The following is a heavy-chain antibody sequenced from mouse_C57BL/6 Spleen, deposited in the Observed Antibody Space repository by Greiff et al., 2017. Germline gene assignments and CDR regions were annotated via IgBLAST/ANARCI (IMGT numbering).Heavy chain of an antibody. V-gene: IGHV1-69*01. D-gene: IGHD1-1*01. Sequence: VQLQQPGAELVMPGASVKLSCKASGYTFTSYWMHWVKQRPGQGLEWIGEIDPSDSYTNYNQKFKGKSTLTVDKSSSTAYMQLSSLTSEDSAVYDCALITTVVSNWGQGTTHTVAS. CDR1: GYTFTSYW. CDR3: ALITTVVSN. J-gene: IGHJ2*01. CDR2: IDPSDSYT.